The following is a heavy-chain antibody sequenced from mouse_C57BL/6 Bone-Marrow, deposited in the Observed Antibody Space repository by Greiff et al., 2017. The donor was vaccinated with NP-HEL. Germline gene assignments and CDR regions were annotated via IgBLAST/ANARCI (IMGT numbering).Heavy chain of an antibody. Sequence: EVMLVESGGGLVQPGGSMKLSCVASGFTSSNYWMNWVRQSPEKGLEWVAQIRLKSDNYATHYAESVKGRFTISRDDSKSSVYLQMNNLRAEDTGIYYCTPPYYYGSSYWYFDVWGTGTTVTVSS. J-gene: IGHJ1*03. CDR2: IRLKSDNYAT. D-gene: IGHD1-1*01. CDR1: GFTSSNYW. V-gene: IGHV6-3*01. CDR3: TPPYYYGSSYWYFDV.